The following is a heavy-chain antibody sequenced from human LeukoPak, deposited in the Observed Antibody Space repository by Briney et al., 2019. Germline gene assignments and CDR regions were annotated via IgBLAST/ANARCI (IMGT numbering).Heavy chain of an antibody. CDR3: ARGNGGRFLEWQYFDY. J-gene: IGHJ4*02. CDR1: GGTFSSYA. D-gene: IGHD3-3*01. CDR2: IIPIFGTA. V-gene: IGHV1-69*01. Sequence: SVKVSCKASGGTFSSYAISWVRQAPGQGLEWMGGIIPIFGTANYAQKFQGRVTITADESTSTAYMELSSLRSEDTAVYYCARGNGGRFLEWQYFDYWGQGTLVTVSS.